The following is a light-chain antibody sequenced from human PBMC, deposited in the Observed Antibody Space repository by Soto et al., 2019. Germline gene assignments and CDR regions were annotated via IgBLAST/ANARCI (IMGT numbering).Light chain of an antibody. Sequence: EIVLTQSPDTLSLSPGERAALSCRASQNVRDSFLAWYQQKPGQSPRLLIYAATSRATGVPERFSGSGSETDFTLTIYRLEPEDFAVYYCHQRQSWPRTFGQGTTVDI. CDR2: AAT. CDR3: HQRQSWPRT. J-gene: IGKJ1*01. CDR1: QNVRDSF. V-gene: IGKV3D-20*02.